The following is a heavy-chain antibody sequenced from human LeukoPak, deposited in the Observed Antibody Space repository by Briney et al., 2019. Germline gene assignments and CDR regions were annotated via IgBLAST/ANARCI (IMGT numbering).Heavy chain of an antibody. Sequence: SETLSLTCTVSGGSVSSYYWSWIRQPPGKGLEWIGYIYYSGSTNYNPSLKSRVTISVDTSKNQFSLKLSSVTAADTAVSYCARDKARYGDGGAFDIWGQGTMVTVSS. V-gene: IGHV4-59*02. CDR2: IYYSGST. CDR3: ARDKARYGDGGAFDI. D-gene: IGHD4-17*01. J-gene: IGHJ3*02. CDR1: GGSVSSYY.